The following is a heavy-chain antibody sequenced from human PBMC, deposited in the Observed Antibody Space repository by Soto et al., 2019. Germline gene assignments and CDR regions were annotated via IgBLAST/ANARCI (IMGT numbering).Heavy chain of an antibody. J-gene: IGHJ4*02. CDR2: ISVYNGNT. V-gene: IGHV1-18*01. CDR3: ARVYDFWSGYSNPFDY. Sequence: ASVKVSCKASGYTFTSYGISWVRQAPGQGLEWMGWISVYNGNTNYAQKVQGRVTMTTDTSTNTAYMELRSLRSDDTAVYYCARVYDFWSGYSNPFDYWGQGTLVTAPQ. CDR1: GYTFTSYG. D-gene: IGHD3-3*01.